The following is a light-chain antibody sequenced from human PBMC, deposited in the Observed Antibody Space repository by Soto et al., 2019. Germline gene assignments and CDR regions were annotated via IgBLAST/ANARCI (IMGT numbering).Light chain of an antibody. CDR3: QQYYNTADT. CDR2: WAS. CDR1: QNVLYRSSNKSY. Sequence: IVMTQSPDFLAVSLGERATITCKSSQNVLYRSSNKSYLAWYQQRPGQPPRLLLYWASTRESGVPDVFVGSGSETNFTLTISTLQAGDEAIYNCQQYYNTADTFGHGTTLEIK. J-gene: IGKJ2*01. V-gene: IGKV4-1*01.